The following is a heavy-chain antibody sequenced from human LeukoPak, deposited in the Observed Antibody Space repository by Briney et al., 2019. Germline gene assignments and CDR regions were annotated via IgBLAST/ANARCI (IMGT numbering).Heavy chain of an antibody. V-gene: IGHV1-69*01. CDR1: GGTFSSYA. Sequence: SVKVSCKASGGTFSSYAISWVRQAPGQGLEWMGGIIPIFGTANYAQKFQGRVTITADESTSTAYMELSSLRSEDTAVYYCARQWLGPFYYYYMDVWGKGTTVTVSS. CDR2: IIPIFGTA. J-gene: IGHJ6*03. CDR3: ARQWLGPFYYYYMDV. D-gene: IGHD6-19*01.